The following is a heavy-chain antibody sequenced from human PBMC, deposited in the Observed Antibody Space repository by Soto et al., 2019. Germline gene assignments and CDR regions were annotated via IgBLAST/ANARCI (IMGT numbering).Heavy chain of an antibody. J-gene: IGHJ6*02. V-gene: IGHV5-51*01. CDR2: LHPSDSDT. Sequence: EVQLVQSGAEVKKPGESLKISCQASGYIFATYWIGWVRQMPGKGLEWMGILHPSDSDTRYSPAFQGQVTISVDKSINTAYLQLSSLRASDTALYYCARSGFSSYGMDVGGQGTTVTVSS. D-gene: IGHD5-12*01. CDR1: GYIFATYW. CDR3: ARSGFSSYGMDV.